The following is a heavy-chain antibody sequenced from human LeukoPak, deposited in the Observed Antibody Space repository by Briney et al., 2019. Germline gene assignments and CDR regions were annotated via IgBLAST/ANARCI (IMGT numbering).Heavy chain of an antibody. CDR2: ISAYNGNT. D-gene: IGHD3-3*01. Sequence: ASVKVSCKASGYTFTNYGISWVRQAPGQGLEWMGWISAYNGNTNYAQKLQGRVTMTTDTSTSTAYMELRSLRSDDTAVYYCARSGVTIFGVVIMPFDYWGQGTLVTVSS. V-gene: IGHV1-18*01. J-gene: IGHJ4*02. CDR1: GYTFTNYG. CDR3: ARSGVTIFGVVIMPFDY.